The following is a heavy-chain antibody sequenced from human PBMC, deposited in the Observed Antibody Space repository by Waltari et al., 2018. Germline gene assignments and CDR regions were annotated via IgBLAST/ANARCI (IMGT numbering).Heavy chain of an antibody. CDR1: GFTFSSYS. J-gene: IGHJ4*02. CDR3: ARDLLLRINTAAFDY. V-gene: IGHV3-21*01. CDR2: ISSSSSYI. Sequence: EVQLVESGGGLVKPGGSLRLSCAASGFTFSSYSMNWVRQAPGKGLEWVSSISSSSSYIYYADSVKGRFTISRDNAKNSLYLQMNSLRAEDTAVYYCARDLLLRINTAAFDYWGQGTLVTVSS. D-gene: IGHD2-15*01.